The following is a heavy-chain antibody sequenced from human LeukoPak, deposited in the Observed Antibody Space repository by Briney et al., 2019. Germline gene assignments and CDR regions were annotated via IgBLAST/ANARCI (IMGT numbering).Heavy chain of an antibody. V-gene: IGHV1-18*01. CDR1: GYTFINYA. D-gene: IGHD4-17*01. J-gene: IGHJ4*02. CDR3: ARVGYGDYAVPLHRFDY. CDR2: ISGYNANT. Sequence: ASVKVSCKTSGYTFINYAISWVRQAPGQRLKWMGWISGYNANTNYAQKLQARVTMTTDTSTRTAYMELRSLRSDDTAVYYCARVGYGDYAVPLHRFDYWGQGTLVTVSS.